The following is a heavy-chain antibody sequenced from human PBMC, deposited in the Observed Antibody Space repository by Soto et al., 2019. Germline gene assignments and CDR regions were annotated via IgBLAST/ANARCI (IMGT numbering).Heavy chain of an antibody. CDR3: VREYCSGGSCSGYFQH. CDR2: IKQDGSEK. Sequence: EVQLVASGGGXXXXGXXXXXXCXAXXXXXXXXWMTXXXXAPGKGLEWVANIKQDGSEKYYVDSGSDRFTISRDNAKNSLFLQMNSLRAEDTAVYYCVREYCSGGSCSGYFQHWGQGTLVTVSS. CDR1: XXXXXXXW. D-gene: IGHD2-15*01. J-gene: IGHJ1*01. V-gene: IGHV3-7*04.